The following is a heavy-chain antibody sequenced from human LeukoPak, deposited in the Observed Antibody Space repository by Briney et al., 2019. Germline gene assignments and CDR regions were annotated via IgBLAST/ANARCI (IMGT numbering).Heavy chain of an antibody. V-gene: IGHV3-30*02. CDR2: IRYDGSNK. J-gene: IGHJ4*02. CDR3: ARLPGGVVIDAGLY. Sequence: GGSLRLSCAASGFTFSSYGMHWVRQAPGKGLEWVAFIRYDGSNKYYADSVKGRFTISRDNSKNTLYLQMNSLRAEDTAVYYCARLPGGVVIDAGLYWGQGTLVTASS. CDR1: GFTFSSYG. D-gene: IGHD2-21*01.